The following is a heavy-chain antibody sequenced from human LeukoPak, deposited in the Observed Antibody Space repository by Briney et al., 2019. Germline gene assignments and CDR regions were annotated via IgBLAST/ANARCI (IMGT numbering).Heavy chain of an antibody. D-gene: IGHD6-25*01. J-gene: IGHJ4*02. V-gene: IGHV4-34*01. CDR3: ARRRRGLGY. Sequence: SETLSLTCAVYGGSFSGYYWSWIRQPPGKGLEWIGEINHSGSSNYNPSLKSRVTISVDTSKNQFSLKLSSVTAADTAVYYCARRRRGLGYWGQGTLVTVSS. CDR1: GGSFSGYY. CDR2: INHSGSS.